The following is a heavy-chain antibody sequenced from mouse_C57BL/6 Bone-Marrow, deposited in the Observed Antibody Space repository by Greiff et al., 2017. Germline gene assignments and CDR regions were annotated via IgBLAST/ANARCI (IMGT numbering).Heavy chain of an antibody. D-gene: IGHD1-1*01. CDR2: IYPGNSDT. V-gene: IGHV1-5*01. CDR3: TRPLITTVVATDY. Sequence: VQLQQSGTVLARPGASVKMSCKTSGYTFTSYWMHWVKQRPGQGLEWIGDIYPGNSDTSYNQKFKGKAKLTAVTSASTAYMELSSLTNEDSAVYYCTRPLITTVVATDYWGQGTTLTVSS. CDR1: GYTFTSYW. J-gene: IGHJ2*01.